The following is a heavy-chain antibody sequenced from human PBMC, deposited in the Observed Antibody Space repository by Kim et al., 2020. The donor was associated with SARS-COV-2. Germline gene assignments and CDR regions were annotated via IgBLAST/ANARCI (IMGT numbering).Heavy chain of an antibody. J-gene: IGHJ6*02. CDR1: GGSISPYY. CDR2: VFYTGST. V-gene: IGHV4-59*01. Sequence: SETLSLTCTVSGGSISPYYWSWVRQPPGKGLEWIGYVFYTGSTNYIPSLKSRLTISVDTSTNQSSLKLTSVTAADTAVYYCARDHTIGGGMDVWVHGTTV. D-gene: IGHD3-10*01. CDR3: ARDHTIGGGMDV.